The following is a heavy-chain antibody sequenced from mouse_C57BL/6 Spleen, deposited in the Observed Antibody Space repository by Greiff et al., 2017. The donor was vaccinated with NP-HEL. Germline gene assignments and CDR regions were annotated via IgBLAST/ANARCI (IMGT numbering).Heavy chain of an antibody. V-gene: IGHV1-69*01. CDR1: GYTFTSSW. CDR3: ARQGYYDYDDAMDY. J-gene: IGHJ4*01. Sequence: QVQLQQPGAELVMPGASVKLSCKASGYTFTSSWMHWVKQRPGQGLEWIGEIDPSDSYTNYNQKFKGKSTLTVDKSSSTAYMQLSSLTSEDSAVYYCARQGYYDYDDAMDYWGQGTSVTVSS. D-gene: IGHD2-4*01. CDR2: IDPSDSYT.